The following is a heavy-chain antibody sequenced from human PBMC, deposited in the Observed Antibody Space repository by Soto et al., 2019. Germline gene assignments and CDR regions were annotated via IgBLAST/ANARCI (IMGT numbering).Heavy chain of an antibody. Sequence: SVKVSCKASGGTFSSYAISWVRQAPGQGLEWMGGIIPIFGTANYAQKFQGRVTITADESTSTAYMELSSLRSEDTAVYYCARAVVPYSSSYSCGYWGQGTLVTVS. V-gene: IGHV1-69*13. J-gene: IGHJ4*02. D-gene: IGHD6-6*01. CDR3: ARAVVPYSSSYSCGY. CDR1: GGTFSSYA. CDR2: IIPIFGTA.